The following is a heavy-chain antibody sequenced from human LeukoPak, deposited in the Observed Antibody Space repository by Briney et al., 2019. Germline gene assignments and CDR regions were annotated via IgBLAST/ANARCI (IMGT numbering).Heavy chain of an antibody. CDR1: GVSISSYD. J-gene: IGHJ4*02. CDR3: ARHSSLGHIDF. CDR2: IFYSGST. Sequence: PSESLSLTCTVSGVSISSYDWSWVRQPPGQGLEWVGYIFYSGSTNYNPSRASRVTISVDTPQSPFSLRLTSVTAADTAVYYCARHSSLGHIDFWGQGTLVTVSS. V-gene: IGHV4-59*08.